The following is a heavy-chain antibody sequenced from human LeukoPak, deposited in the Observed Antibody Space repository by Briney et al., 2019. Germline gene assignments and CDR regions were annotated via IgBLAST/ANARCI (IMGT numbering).Heavy chain of an antibody. CDR2: IYYSGST. Sequence: PSQTLSLTCTVSGGSISSGGYYWSWIRQHPGKGLEWIGYIYYSGSTYYNPSLKSRVTISVDTSKNQFSLKLSSVTAADTAVYYCARSDSSGYYLVYWGQGTLVTVSS. D-gene: IGHD3-22*01. V-gene: IGHV4-31*03. CDR3: ARSDSSGYYLVY. J-gene: IGHJ4*02. CDR1: GGSISSGGYY.